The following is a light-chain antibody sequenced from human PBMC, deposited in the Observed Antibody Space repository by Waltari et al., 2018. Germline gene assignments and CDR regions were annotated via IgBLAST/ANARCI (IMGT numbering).Light chain of an antibody. V-gene: IGLV2-14*01. Sequence: QSALTQPASVSGSPGQSITISCTGTSSDIGGYSSVSWYQQHPGKAPKLMIYDVTKRPSGVSNRFSGSNSGSTAPLTISGLQAEDEADYYCSSYKGSSTLYVFGTGTKVTVL. CDR1: SSDIGGYSS. CDR2: DVT. J-gene: IGLJ1*01. CDR3: SSYKGSSTLYV.